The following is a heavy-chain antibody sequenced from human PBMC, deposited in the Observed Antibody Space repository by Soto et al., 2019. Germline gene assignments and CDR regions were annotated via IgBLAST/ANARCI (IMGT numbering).Heavy chain of an antibody. CDR3: AKHPYWGRYFYSGMED. D-gene: IGHD7-27*01. CDR1: VFTFGSYA. J-gene: IGHJ6*02. V-gene: IGHV3-23*01. CDR2: ISGGSGGST. Sequence: PVGSLRLSCASSVFTFGSYAMSCARHSPGKWLEWVSLISGGSGGSTYYADSVKGRFTISRDNSKNTLYLQMNSLRAEDTATYYCAKHPYWGRYFYSGMEDWCQATTVTVSS.